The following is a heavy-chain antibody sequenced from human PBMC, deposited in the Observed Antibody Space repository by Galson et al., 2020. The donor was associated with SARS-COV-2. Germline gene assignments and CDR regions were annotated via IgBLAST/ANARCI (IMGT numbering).Heavy chain of an antibody. CDR1: EFTFNKFW. V-gene: IGHV3-7*01. J-gene: IGHJ4*01. CDR3: ARGSDCESGSFYWPFGD. D-gene: IGHD3-10*01. Sequence: GGSLRLSCAGSEFTFNKFWMSWVRQAPGKGLEWVASIKQDGSEKYYVDSVKGRFTISRNNTERSLFLQMTGLRADDTAVYYCARGSDCESGSFYWPFGDWGQGTLVSVSS. CDR2: IKQDGSEK.